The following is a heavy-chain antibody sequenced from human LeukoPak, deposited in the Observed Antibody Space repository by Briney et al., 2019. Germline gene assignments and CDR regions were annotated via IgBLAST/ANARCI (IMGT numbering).Heavy chain of an antibody. J-gene: IGHJ4*02. V-gene: IGHV3-48*03. Sequence: PGGSLRLSCAASGFIFSSYEMNWVRQAPGKGLEWVSHITTSGSTIYYADSVKGRFTISRDNAKNSVYLQMNSLRAEDTAVYYCARRYCSSSICLLDYWAREPWSPSP. CDR2: ITTSGSTI. CDR3: ARRYCSSSICLLDY. CDR1: GFIFSSYE. D-gene: IGHD2-2*01.